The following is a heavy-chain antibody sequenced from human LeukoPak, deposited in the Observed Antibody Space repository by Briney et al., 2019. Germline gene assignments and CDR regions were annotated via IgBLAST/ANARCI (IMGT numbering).Heavy chain of an antibody. CDR1: GFTFSSYA. D-gene: IGHD1-26*01. Sequence: PGGSLRLSCAASGFTFSSYAMSWVRQAPGKGLEWVSAISGSGGSTYYADSVKGRFTISRDNSKNTLYLQMNSLRAEDTAVYYCASLSGSYYQYYFDYWGQGTLVTVSS. CDR3: ASLSGSYYQYYFDY. J-gene: IGHJ4*02. V-gene: IGHV3-23*01. CDR2: ISGSGGST.